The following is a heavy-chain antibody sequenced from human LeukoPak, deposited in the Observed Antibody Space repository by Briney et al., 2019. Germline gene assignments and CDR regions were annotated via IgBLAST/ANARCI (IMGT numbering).Heavy chain of an antibody. CDR3: ARVSVLVRAFDI. CDR2: IYTSGST. CDR1: GGSISSGSYY. D-gene: IGHD2-8*02. Sequence: SETLPLTCTVSGGSISSGSYYWSWIRQPAGKGLEWIGRIYTSGSTNYNPSLKSRVTISVDTSKNQFSLKLSSVTAADTAVYYCARVSVLVRAFDIWGQGTMVTVSS. J-gene: IGHJ3*02. V-gene: IGHV4-61*02.